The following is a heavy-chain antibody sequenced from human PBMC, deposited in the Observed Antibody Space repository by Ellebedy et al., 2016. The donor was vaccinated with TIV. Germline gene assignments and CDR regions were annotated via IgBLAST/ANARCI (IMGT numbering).Heavy chain of an antibody. CDR2: IYPGDSDT. J-gene: IGHJ4*02. CDR1: GYSFINYW. V-gene: IGHV5-51*01. D-gene: IGHD6-19*01. CDR3: ARGDRGSGWYWDK. Sequence: PGGSLRLSCKGSGYSFINYWIGWVRQMPGKGLEWMGYIYPGDSDTRYSPSFQGQVTISVDKSISTAYLQWSSLKASDTAIYYCARGDRGSGWYWDKWGQGTLVTVSS.